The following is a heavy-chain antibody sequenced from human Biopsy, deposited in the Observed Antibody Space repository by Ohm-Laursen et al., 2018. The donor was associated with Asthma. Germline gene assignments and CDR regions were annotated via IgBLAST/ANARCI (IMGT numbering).Heavy chain of an antibody. CDR2: ISVYNGNT. Sequence: GSSVKVSCNTSGYTFNSDGITWVRQAPGQGLEWMGWISVYNGNTKVAQKLQDRVTMITDTSTSTAYMELRSLRSDDTAVYFCARAVDYSHYYGIDVWGQGTTVTVS. CDR1: GYTFNSDG. J-gene: IGHJ6*02. V-gene: IGHV1-18*01. D-gene: IGHD3-10*01. CDR3: ARAVDYSHYYGIDV.